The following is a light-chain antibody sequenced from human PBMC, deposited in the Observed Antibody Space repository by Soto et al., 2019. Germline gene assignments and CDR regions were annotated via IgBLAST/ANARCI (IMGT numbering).Light chain of an antibody. CDR1: QAFGNL. V-gene: IGKV1-12*01. CDR2: AAS. J-gene: IGKJ1*01. CDR3: QHPKWA. Sequence: DIQMTQSPSSVSASVGDRVIITCRASQAFGNLLAWYQQRPGRAPQLLIYAASALQTGVPSRFSGSGSGTDFTLTITNLQPEDSGTYYCQHPKWAFGQGTTVEI.